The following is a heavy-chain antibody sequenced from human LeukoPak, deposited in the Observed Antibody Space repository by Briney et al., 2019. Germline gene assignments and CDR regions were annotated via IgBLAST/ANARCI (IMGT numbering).Heavy chain of an antibody. CDR1: GDSISSSTYC. D-gene: IGHD1-26*01. V-gene: IGHV4-39*01. Sequence: SETLSLTCTVSGDSISSSTYCWGWIRQPPGRGLEFIGSNYYSGSTDYNPSLKSRVTMSVDTSKNQFSLELISVTAADTAAYYCARRRKGNSGFDPWGQGTLVTVSS. J-gene: IGHJ5*02. CDR2: NYYSGST. CDR3: ARRRKGNSGFDP.